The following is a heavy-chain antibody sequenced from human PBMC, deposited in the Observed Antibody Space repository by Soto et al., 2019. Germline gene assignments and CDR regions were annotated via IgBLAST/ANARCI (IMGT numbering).Heavy chain of an antibody. D-gene: IGHD2-2*02. J-gene: IGHJ5*02. V-gene: IGHV4-34*01. CDR3: ARRRQIVVVPAAIISWFDP. CDR1: GGSFSGFY. Sequence: SQTLSLTCAVYGGSFSGFYWSWIRQPPGKVLEWIGEINHSGSTNYNPSLKSRVTISVDTSKNPFSLKLCSVTASDTAVYYCARRRQIVVVPAAIISWFDPWGQGTLVTVSS. CDR2: INHSGST.